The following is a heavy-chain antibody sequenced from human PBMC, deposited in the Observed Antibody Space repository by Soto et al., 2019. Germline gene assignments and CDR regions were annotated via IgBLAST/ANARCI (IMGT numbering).Heavy chain of an antibody. CDR1: GGSISSYY. CDR3: ARERIEKYFDY. CDR2: IHYTGST. D-gene: IGHD2-21*01. Sequence: SETLSLTCTVSGGSISSYYWSWIRQPPGTGLEWIGYIHYTGSTNYNPSLKSRVTISVDTSKNQFSLKLSSVTAADTAVYYCARERIEKYFDYWGQGTLVTVSS. V-gene: IGHV4-59*01. J-gene: IGHJ4*02.